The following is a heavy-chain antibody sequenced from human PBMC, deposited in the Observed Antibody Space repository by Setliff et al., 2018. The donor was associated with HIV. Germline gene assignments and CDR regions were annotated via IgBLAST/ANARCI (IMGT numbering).Heavy chain of an antibody. CDR2: INPGDSET. J-gene: IGHJ4*02. CDR3: ARLGPGPMFRTNFDY. Sequence: KVSCKGSGYSFTNYWIGWVRQMPGKGLEWMGIINPGDSETRYNPPFQGQVTISADKSITTAYLQWSGLKASDTAIYYCARLGPGPMFRTNFDYWGQGTQVTVSS. D-gene: IGHD3-10*01. CDR1: GYSFTNYW. V-gene: IGHV5-51*01.